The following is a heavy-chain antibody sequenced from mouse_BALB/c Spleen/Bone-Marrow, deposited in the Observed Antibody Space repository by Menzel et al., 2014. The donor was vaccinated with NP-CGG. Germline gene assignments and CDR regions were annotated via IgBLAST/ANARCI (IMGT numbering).Heavy chain of an antibody. J-gene: IGHJ3*01. CDR3: ASMITTAWFAY. D-gene: IGHD2-4*01. CDR1: GFSLTSYG. V-gene: IGHV2-9*02. Sequence: QVQLQQPGPGLVAPSQSLSITCTVSGFSLTSYGVHWVRRPPGKGLEWLGVIWAGGSTNYNSALMSRLSISKDNSKSQVFLKMNSLQTDDTAMYYCASMITTAWFAYWGQGTLVTVSA. CDR2: IWAGGST.